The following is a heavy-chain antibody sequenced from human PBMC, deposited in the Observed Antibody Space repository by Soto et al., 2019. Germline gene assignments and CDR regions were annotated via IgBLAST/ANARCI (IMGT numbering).Heavy chain of an antibody. J-gene: IGHJ2*01. Sequence: QVQLVESGGGVVQPGRSLRLSCAASGFTFSSYAMHWVRQAPGKGLEWVAVISYDGSNKYYADSVKGRFTISRDNSKNTLYLQMNSLRAEDTAVYYCARDYQTYYYDSSGYSLTFDLWGRGTLVTVSS. CDR3: ARDYQTYYYDSSGYSLTFDL. CDR1: GFTFSSYA. CDR2: ISYDGSNK. V-gene: IGHV3-30-3*01. D-gene: IGHD3-22*01.